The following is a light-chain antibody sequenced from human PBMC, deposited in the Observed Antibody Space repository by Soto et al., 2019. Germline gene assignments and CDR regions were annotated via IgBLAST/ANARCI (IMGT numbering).Light chain of an antibody. V-gene: IGKV1-39*01. Sequence: IQVTQSPSSLSASVGDRVTITCRASQNINTYLNWYRQKSGKAPELLIFLASTLETGVPSRFSGSGSGTNFSLTISGLQPDDFATYYCQQYFSNMVTFGGGTKVQI. CDR1: QNINTY. CDR2: LAS. J-gene: IGKJ4*01. CDR3: QQYFSNMVT.